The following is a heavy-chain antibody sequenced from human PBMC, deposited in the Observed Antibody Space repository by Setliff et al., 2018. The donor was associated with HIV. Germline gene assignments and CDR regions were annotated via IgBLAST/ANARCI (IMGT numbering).Heavy chain of an antibody. CDR3: ARDLRSSHGSPNYFDY. Sequence: GGSLRLSCAASGFTLSNYWMSWVRQAPGKGLEWISYISSSGTTIYYADSVKGRFTISRDNAKNSLYLEMNSLRAEETAVYYCARDLRSSHGSPNYFDYWGRGALVTVSS. CDR2: ISSSGTTI. CDR1: GFTLSNYW. V-gene: IGHV3-11*04. D-gene: IGHD2-15*01. J-gene: IGHJ4*02.